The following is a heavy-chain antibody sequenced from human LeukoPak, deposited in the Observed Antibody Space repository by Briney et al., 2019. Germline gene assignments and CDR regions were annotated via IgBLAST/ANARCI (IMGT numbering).Heavy chain of an antibody. V-gene: IGHV5-51*01. CDR2: IYLGDSDT. D-gene: IGHD5-12*01. CDR3: ATLKYGYSNCDGALAY. CDR1: GGSFSSSW. J-gene: IGHJ4*02. Sequence: GESLKISCQGSGGSFSSSWIGWVRQLPGKGLEWMGIIYLGDSDTRYSPSFQGHVTFSADKSINSAYLQWRSLKASDTAMYYCATLKYGYSNCDGALAYWGQGTLVTVSS.